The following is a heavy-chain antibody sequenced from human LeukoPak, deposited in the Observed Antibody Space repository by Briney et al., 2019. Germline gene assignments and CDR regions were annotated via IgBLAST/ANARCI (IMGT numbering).Heavy chain of an antibody. Sequence: GGSLRLSCAASGFTFSSYAMGWVRQAPGKGLEWVSCISGSGGSTYYADSVKGRFTISRDNPKNTLYLQMNSLRAEDTAVYYCAKELSVRNQFDYWGQGTLVTVSS. V-gene: IGHV3-23*01. CDR1: GFTFSSYA. CDR2: ISGSGGST. CDR3: AKELSVRNQFDY. D-gene: IGHD1-14*01. J-gene: IGHJ4*02.